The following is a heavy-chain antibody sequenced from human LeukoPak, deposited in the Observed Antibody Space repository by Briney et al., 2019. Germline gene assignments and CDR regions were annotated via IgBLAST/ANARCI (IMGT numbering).Heavy chain of an antibody. D-gene: IGHD6-19*01. CDR2: ISAYNGNT. J-gene: IGHJ3*02. CDR1: GYTFTGYG. Sequence: ASVKVSCKASGYTFTGYGISWVRQAPGQGLEWMGWISAYNGNTNYAQNLQGRVTMTTDTSTSIAYMELRSLRSDDTAVYYCAKDLVYGSGFDAFDIWGQGTVVTVSS. V-gene: IGHV1-18*01. CDR3: AKDLVYGSGFDAFDI.